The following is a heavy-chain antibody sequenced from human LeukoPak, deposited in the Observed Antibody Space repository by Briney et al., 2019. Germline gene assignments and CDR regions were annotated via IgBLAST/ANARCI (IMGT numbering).Heavy chain of an antibody. CDR3: ARGYCSGGNCYWFDY. Sequence: SETLSLTCTVSGGSISSYHWSWIRQPPGKGLEWIGFIYFTGSTNYNPSLKSRVTISLDTSKSQFSLRLSSVTAADTAVYYCARGYCSGGNCYWFDYWGQGTLVTVPS. V-gene: IGHV4-59*01. J-gene: IGHJ4*02. D-gene: IGHD2-15*01. CDR1: GGSISSYH. CDR2: IYFTGST.